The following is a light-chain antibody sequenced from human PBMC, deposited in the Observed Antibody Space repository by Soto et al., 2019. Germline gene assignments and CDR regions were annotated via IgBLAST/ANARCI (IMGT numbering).Light chain of an antibody. J-gene: IGKJ1*01. CDR2: GAS. CDR3: QQYGRSPWT. V-gene: IGKV3-20*01. CDR1: QSVSSSY. Sequence: ELVLMSKPRTSALSGESVAIGGRRTSQSVSSSYLAWYQQKPGQAPRLLIYGASSRATGIPDRFSGSESGTDFTLTLRCLEPGDFAVYYCQQYGRSPWTFGEGTKVDIK.